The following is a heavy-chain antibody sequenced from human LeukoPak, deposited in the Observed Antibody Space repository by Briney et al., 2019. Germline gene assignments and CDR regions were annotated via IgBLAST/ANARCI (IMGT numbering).Heavy chain of an antibody. CDR1: GGSISTYY. CDR3: ARHYYGSGSSAFDI. CDR2: VYNIGTT. J-gene: IGHJ3*02. Sequence: SETLSLTCTVSGGSISTYYGSWIRQPPGKGLEWIGYVYNIGTTNYNPSLKSRVSVSADTSKNQFSLRLTSVTAADTALYYCARHYYGSGSSAFDIWGQGTVVAVSS. V-gene: IGHV4-59*08. D-gene: IGHD3-10*01.